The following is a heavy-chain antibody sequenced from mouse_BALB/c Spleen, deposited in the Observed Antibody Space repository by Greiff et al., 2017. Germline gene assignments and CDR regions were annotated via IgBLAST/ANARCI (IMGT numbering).Heavy chain of an antibody. J-gene: IGHJ4*01. D-gene: IGHD1-1*01. CDR3: ARVYYGSSYAMDY. CDR2: IYPGDGDT. CDR1: GYTFTSYW. Sequence: VQLQQSGAELARPGASVKLSCKASGYTFTSYWMQWVKQRPGQGLEWIGAIYPGDGDTRYTQKFKGKATLTADKSSSTAYMQLSSLASEDSAVYYCARVYYGSSYAMDYWGQGTSVTVSA. V-gene: IGHV1-87*01.